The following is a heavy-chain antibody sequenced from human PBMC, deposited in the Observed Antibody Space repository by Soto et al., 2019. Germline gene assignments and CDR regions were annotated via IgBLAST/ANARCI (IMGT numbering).Heavy chain of an antibody. D-gene: IGHD3-9*01. J-gene: IGHJ6*02. Sequence: PGGSLRLSCAASGFTFSSYAMSWVRQAPGKGLEWVSAISGSGGSTYYADSVKGRFTISRDNSKNTLYLQMNSLRAEDTAVYYCAKDQRPYYDILTYYYYYGMDVWGQGTTVTVSS. CDR1: GFTFSSYA. CDR3: AKDQRPYYDILTYYYYYGMDV. V-gene: IGHV3-23*01. CDR2: ISGSGGST.